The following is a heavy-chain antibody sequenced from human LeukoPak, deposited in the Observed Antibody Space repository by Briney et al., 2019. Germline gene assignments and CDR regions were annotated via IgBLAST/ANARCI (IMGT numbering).Heavy chain of an antibody. J-gene: IGHJ6*03. CDR2: IYTSGST. CDR1: GGSFSGYY. CDR3: ARGKAEYSSSSRYYYYYMDV. Sequence: SETLSLTCAVYGGSFSGYYWSWIRQPAGKGLEWIGRIYTSGSTNYNPSLKSRVTMSVDTSKNQFSLKLSSVTAADTAVYYCARGKAEYSSSSRYYYYYMDVWGKGTTVTVSS. D-gene: IGHD6-6*01. V-gene: IGHV4-59*10.